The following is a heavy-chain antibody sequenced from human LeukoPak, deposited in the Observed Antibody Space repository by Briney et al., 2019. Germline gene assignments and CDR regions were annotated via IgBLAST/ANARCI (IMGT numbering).Heavy chain of an antibody. CDR3: ARGRFIMVRGVIIRFSFDY. CDR1: GGSFSGYY. V-gene: IGHV4-34*01. D-gene: IGHD3-10*01. Sequence: PSETLSLTCAVYGGSFSGYYWSWLRQPPGKGLEWIGEINHSGSTNYNPSLKSRVTISVDTSKNQFSLKLSSVTAADTAVYYCARGRFIMVRGVIIRFSFDYWGQGTLVTVSS. J-gene: IGHJ4*02. CDR2: INHSGST.